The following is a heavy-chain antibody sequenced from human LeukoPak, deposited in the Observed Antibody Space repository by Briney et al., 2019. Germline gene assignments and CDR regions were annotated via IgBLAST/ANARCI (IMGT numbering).Heavy chain of an antibody. CDR2: IYYSGST. V-gene: IGHV4-31*03. Sequence: SETLSLTCTVSGGSISSGGYYWSWIRQHPGKGLEWIGYIYYSGSTYYNPSLKSRVTISVDTSKNQFSLKLSSVTAADTAVYYCARGSSSWHYYYYGMDVWGQGTTVTVSS. CDR1: GGSISSGGYY. CDR3: ARGSSSWHYYYYGMDV. D-gene: IGHD6-13*01. J-gene: IGHJ6*02.